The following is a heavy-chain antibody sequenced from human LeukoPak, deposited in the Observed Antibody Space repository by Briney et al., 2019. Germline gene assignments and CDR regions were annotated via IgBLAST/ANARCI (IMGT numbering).Heavy chain of an antibody. CDR3: AKDLDTVTIDYYYYMDV. V-gene: IGHV3-7*01. CDR2: IKQDGSEK. D-gene: IGHD4-11*01. CDR1: GLTFSGYW. Sequence: PGGSLRLSCAASGLTFSGYWMSWVRQAPGKGLEWVANIKQDGSEKYYVDSVKGRFTISRDNAKNSLYLQMNSLRVEDTAVYYCAKDLDTVTIDYYYYMDVWGKGTTVTVSS. J-gene: IGHJ6*03.